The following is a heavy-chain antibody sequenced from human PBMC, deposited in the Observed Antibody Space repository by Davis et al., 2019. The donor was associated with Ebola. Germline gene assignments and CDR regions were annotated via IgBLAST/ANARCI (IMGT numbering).Heavy chain of an antibody. CDR1: GFTVSSNY. Sequence: GGSLRLSCAASGFTVSSNYMSWVRQAPGKGLEWVSVIYSGGSTYYADSVKGRFTISRDNSKNTRYLQMNSLRAEDTAVYYCGAIRVYYYGMDVWGQGTTVTVSS. CDR3: GAIRVYYYGMDV. D-gene: IGHD1-26*01. V-gene: IGHV3-66*01. CDR2: IYSGGST. J-gene: IGHJ6*02.